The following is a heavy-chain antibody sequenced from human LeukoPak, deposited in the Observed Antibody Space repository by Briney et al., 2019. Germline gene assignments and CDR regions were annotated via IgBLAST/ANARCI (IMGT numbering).Heavy chain of an antibody. V-gene: IGHV3-48*02. J-gene: IGHJ4*02. Sequence: PGGSLRLSCAASGFTFDDYAMNWVRQAPGKGLEWVSYISSSGGTIYYADSVKGRFTISRDNAQNSLYLQMNSLRDDDTALYYCARASFQRWLQLGGDWGQGTLVIVSS. CDR3: ARASFQRWLQLGGD. CDR2: ISSSGGTI. CDR1: GFTFDDYA. D-gene: IGHD5-24*01.